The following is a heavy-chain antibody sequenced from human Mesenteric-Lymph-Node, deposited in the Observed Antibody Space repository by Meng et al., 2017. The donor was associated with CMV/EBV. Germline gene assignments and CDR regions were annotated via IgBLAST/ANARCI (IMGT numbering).Heavy chain of an antibody. J-gene: IGHJ6*02. CDR2: KNPSSGNT. CDR3: ATMGDPSAATSYAMDV. Sequence: ASVKVSCKAAGGTFNIYDINWVRQASGQGPEWMGWKNPSSGNTGYAQKFRGRVTMTIDTFTSTAYMELRSLRPEDTAVYYRATMGDPSAATSYAMDVWGQGTTVTVSS. V-gene: IGHV1-8*01. D-gene: IGHD6-13*01. CDR1: GGTFNIYD.